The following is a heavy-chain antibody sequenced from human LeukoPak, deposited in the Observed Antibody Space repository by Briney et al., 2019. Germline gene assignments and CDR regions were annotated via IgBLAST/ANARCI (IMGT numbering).Heavy chain of an antibody. CDR3: ARHVGSYSYGSEDWFDP. CDR2: MYPGDSDT. D-gene: IGHD5-18*01. J-gene: IGHJ5*02. CDR1: GYRFSSYW. Sequence: GESLKISCQGSGYRFSSYWIGWVRQMPGKGLEWMGTMYPGDSDTRYSPSFQGQVTISADKSISTAYLQWSSLKASDTAMYYCARHVGSYSYGSEDWFDPWGQGTLVTVSS. V-gene: IGHV5-51*01.